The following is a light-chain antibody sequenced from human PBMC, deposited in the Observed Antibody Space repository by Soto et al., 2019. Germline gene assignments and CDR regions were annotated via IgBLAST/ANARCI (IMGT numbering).Light chain of an antibody. CDR1: QSISSY. CDR3: QQSYSAPRT. CDR2: TAS. V-gene: IGKV1-39*01. J-gene: IGKJ5*01. Sequence: DLQMTQSPSSLSASVGDRVTITCRASQSISSYLNWYQQKPGKAPKLLIYTASNLQSGVPSRFRGSGSGTDFTLTISSLQPEDFATYYCQQSYSAPRTFGQGTRLEIK.